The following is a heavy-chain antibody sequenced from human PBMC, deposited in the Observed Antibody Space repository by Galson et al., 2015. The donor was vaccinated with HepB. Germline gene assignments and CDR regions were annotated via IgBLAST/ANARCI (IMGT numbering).Heavy chain of an antibody. CDR3: ATARFWSSDALDI. CDR2: FEPEYGET. CDR1: GYTLTEFS. Sequence: SVKVSCKVSGYTLTEFSMHWVRQAPGKGLEWMGGFEPEYGETIYAQIFQGRVTMTEDTSTNTAYMELSSLRSEDTAVYYCATARFWSSDALDIWGQGTMVTVSS. J-gene: IGHJ3*02. V-gene: IGHV1-24*01. D-gene: IGHD3-3*01.